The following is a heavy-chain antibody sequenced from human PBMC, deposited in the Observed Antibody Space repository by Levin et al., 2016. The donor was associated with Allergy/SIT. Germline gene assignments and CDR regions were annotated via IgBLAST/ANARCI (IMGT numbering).Heavy chain of an antibody. Sequence: GESLKISCAVSGFNFASYAMTWVRQAPGKGLEWVSSLSGSGETIYYADSVKGRFTISRDNSQNTLFLEMDSLRAEDTAIYYCAKGPWLSSRTLYFDTWGQGTLVTVSS. CDR2: LSGSGETI. CDR1: GFNFASYA. V-gene: IGHV3-23*01. D-gene: IGHD3-10*01. J-gene: IGHJ4*02. CDR3: AKGPWLSSRTLYFDT.